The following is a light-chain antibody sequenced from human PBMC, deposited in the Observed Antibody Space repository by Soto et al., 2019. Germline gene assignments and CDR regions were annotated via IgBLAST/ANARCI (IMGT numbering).Light chain of an antibody. CDR1: QTSFYSSINKNC. V-gene: IGKV4-1*01. Sequence: DVVMTQYPDSLAVSLRERATINCKSSQTSFYSSINKNCLAWYQQKQGQPPKLLISWASTRESGVPDRFSGSGSGTDFTLTISNLQAEDVAVYYCQQYFSSPPHTFGQGTKLDIK. CDR2: WAS. CDR3: QQYFSSPPHT. J-gene: IGKJ2*01.